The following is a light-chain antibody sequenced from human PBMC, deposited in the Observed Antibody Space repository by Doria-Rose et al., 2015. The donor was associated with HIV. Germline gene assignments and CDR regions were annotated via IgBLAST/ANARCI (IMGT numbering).Light chain of an antibody. CDR1: QSISSN. CDR3: QQYNNWPVT. V-gene: IGKV3-15*01. CDR2: GAS. Sequence: TQSPTTLSVSPGERATLYCRASQSISSNLAWYQQKPGQAPRLLIYGASTRAVGIPARFRGSGSGTEFTLTITISSVQSEDFAVYFCQQYNNWPVTFGPGTKVEIK. J-gene: IGKJ3*01.